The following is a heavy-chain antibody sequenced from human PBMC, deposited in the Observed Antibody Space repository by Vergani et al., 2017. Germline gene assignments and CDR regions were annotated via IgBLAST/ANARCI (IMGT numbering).Heavy chain of an antibody. CDR1: GYTFSNYY. V-gene: IGHV1-46*03. CDR2: INPSGGHT. CDR3: ARGDYGILSGYRY. J-gene: IGHJ4*02. D-gene: IGHD3-9*01. Sequence: QVQVVQSGAEVKKSGASVKVSCKTSGYTFSNYYMHWVRQAPGQGLEWVGIINPSGGHTNYAQKFKGRVTMTRDTSTSTVYMELSSLRSEDTAIYYCARGDYGILSGYRYWGQGTLVTVSA.